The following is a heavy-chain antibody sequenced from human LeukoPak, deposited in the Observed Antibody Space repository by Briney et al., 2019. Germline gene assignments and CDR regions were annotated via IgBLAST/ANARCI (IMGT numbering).Heavy chain of an antibody. CDR3: ARPRYYDILYWGAFDI. D-gene: IGHD3-9*01. V-gene: IGHV4-39*01. CDR2: IYYSGST. J-gene: IGHJ3*02. CDR1: GGSISSSSYY. Sequence: SETLSLTCTVSGGSISSSSYYWGWIRQPPGKGLEWIGSIYYSGSTYYNPSLKSRVTISVDTSKNQFSLKLSSVTAADTAVYYCARPRYYDILYWGAFDIWGQGTMVTVSS.